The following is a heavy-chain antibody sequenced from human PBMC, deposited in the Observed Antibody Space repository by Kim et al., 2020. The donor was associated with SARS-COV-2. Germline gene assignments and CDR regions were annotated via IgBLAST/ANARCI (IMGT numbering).Heavy chain of an antibody. CDR2: INPSGGST. V-gene: IGHV1-46*01. CDR1: GYTFTSYY. J-gene: IGHJ6*02. CDR3: SRDLTTTDGYRDYYYGMDD. Sequence: ASVKVSCKASGYTFTSYYMHWVRQAPGQGLEWMGIINPSGGSTSYAQKFQGRVTMTRDTSTSTVYMELSSLRSEDTAVYYCSRDLTTTDGYRDYYYGMDDWGQGTTDTVSS. D-gene: IGHD5-12*01.